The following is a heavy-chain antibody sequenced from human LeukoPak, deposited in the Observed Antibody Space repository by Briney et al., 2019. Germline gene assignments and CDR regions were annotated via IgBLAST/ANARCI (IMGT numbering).Heavy chain of an antibody. CDR1: GFTFSSYV. CDR3: ARVTFGVVIYYFDY. J-gene: IGHJ4*02. V-gene: IGHV3-30-3*01. D-gene: IGHD3-3*01. CDR2: ISYDGSNE. Sequence: GGSLRLSCAASGFTFSSYVVHWVRQAPGKGLEWVAVISYDGSNEYYAESVKGRFTISRDNSKNTLYLQMNSLRAEDTAVYYCARVTFGVVIYYFDYWGQGTLVTVSS.